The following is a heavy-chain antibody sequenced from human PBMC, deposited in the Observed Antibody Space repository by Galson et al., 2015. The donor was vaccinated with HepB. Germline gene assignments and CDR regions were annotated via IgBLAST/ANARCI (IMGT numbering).Heavy chain of an antibody. CDR3: ARGAAAHAGYFDY. J-gene: IGHJ4*02. D-gene: IGHD6-13*01. CDR1: GGTFSSYT. V-gene: IGHV1-69*02. CDR2: IIPILGIA. Sequence: SVKVSCKASGGTFSSYTISWVRQAPGQGLEWMGRIIPILGIANYAQKFQGRVTITADKSTSTAYMELSSLRSEDTAVYYCARGAAAHAGYFDYWGQGTLVTVSS.